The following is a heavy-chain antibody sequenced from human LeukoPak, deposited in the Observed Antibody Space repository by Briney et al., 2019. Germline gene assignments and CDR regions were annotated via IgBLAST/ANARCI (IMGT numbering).Heavy chain of an antibody. D-gene: IGHD3-10*01. V-gene: IGHV1-2*06. Sequence: ASVTVSCKASGYTFTGYYMHWVSQAPGQGLEWMGRINPNSGGPNYAQKFQGRVTRTRDTSISTAYMELSRLRSDDTAVYYCARGGDDYWGQGTLVTVSS. CDR3: ARGGDDY. J-gene: IGHJ4*02. CDR2: INPNSGGP. CDR1: GYTFTGYY.